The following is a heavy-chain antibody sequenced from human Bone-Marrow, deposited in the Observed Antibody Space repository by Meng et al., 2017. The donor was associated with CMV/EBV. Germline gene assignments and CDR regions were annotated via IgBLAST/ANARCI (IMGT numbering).Heavy chain of an antibody. D-gene: IGHD3-22*01. V-gene: IGHV3-21*01. CDR1: GFTFSSYS. CDR3: ARDFGPYYYDSSGYLPD. CDR2: ISSSSSYI. Sequence: GESLKISCAASGFTFSSYSMNWVRQAPGKGLEWVSSISSSSSYIYYADSVKGRFTISRDNAKNSLYLQMNSLRAEDTAVYYCARDFGPYYYDSSGYLPDWGPGKMVNVSS. J-gene: IGHJ3*01.